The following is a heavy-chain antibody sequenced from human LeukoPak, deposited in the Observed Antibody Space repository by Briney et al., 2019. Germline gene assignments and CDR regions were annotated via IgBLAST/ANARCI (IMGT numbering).Heavy chain of an antibody. CDR1: GGTFSSYA. Sequence: ASVKVSCKASGGTFSSYAISWVRQAPGQGLEWMGRIIPILGIANYAQKFQGRVTITADKSTSTAYMELSSLRSEDTAVYYCARDIARTYYYDSSGFEEDYWGQGTLVTVSS. D-gene: IGHD3-22*01. CDR3: ARDIARTYYYDSSGFEEDY. V-gene: IGHV1-69*04. CDR2: IIPILGIA. J-gene: IGHJ4*02.